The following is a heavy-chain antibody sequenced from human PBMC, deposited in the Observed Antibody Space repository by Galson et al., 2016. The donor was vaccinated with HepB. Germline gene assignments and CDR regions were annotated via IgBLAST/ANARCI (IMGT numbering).Heavy chain of an antibody. CDR3: ATEYVLRSLESFSYYFYGLDV. CDR2: INGGGGKT. V-gene: IGHV3-23*01. CDR1: GFTFSTFA. D-gene: IGHD3-3*01. J-gene: IGHJ6*02. Sequence: SLRLSCAASGFTFSTFAMTWVRQAPGTGLEWVSTINGGGGKTHHADSVKGRFTISRDNSKNTLYLEMNSLRAEDTAIYYCATEYVLRSLESFSYYFYGLDVWGQGTTVTVSS.